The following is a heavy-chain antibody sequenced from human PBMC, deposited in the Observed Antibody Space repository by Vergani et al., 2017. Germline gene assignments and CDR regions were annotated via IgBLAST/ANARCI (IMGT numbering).Heavy chain of an antibody. CDR1: GGSFSGYY. CDR3: ARGDYYYGMDV. J-gene: IGHJ6*02. CDR2: INHSGST. V-gene: IGHV4-34*01. Sequence: QVQLQQWGAGLLKPSETLSLTCAVYGGSFSGYYWSWIRQPPGKGLEWIGEINHSGSTNYNPSLKSRVTISVDTAKTQFSLKLSSVTAADTAVYYCARGDYYYGMDVWGQGTTVTVSS.